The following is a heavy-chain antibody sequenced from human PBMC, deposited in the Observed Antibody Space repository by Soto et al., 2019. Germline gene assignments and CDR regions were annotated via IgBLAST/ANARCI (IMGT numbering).Heavy chain of an antibody. CDR2: ISGSGDNT. Sequence: GGSLRLSCAASGFTFSSYAMSWVRQAPGKGLEWVSTISGSGDNTDYVDSVKGRFTISRDNSKNTLYLQMNSLRAEDTAVYYCAKDALAVSPYFEYWGQGTLVTVSS. CDR3: AKDALAVSPYFEY. J-gene: IGHJ4*02. D-gene: IGHD4-17*01. V-gene: IGHV3-23*01. CDR1: GFTFSSYA.